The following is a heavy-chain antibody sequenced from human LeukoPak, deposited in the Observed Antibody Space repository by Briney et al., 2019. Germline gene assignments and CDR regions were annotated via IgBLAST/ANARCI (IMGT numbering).Heavy chain of an antibody. CDR1: GGSFSGYY. D-gene: IGHD1-1*01. J-gene: IGHJ5*02. CDR2: INHSGST. V-gene: IGHV4-34*01. Sequence: PSETLSLTCAVYGGSFSGYYWSWIRQPPGKGLEWIGEINHSGSTNYNPSLKSRVTISVDRSKNQFSLKLSSVTAADTAVYYCARVQNLYGDGTNWFDPWGQGTLVTVSS. CDR3: ARVQNLYGDGTNWFDP.